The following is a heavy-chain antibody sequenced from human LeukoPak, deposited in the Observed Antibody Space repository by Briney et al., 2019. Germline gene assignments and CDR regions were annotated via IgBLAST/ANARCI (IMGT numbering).Heavy chain of an antibody. D-gene: IGHD3-22*01. Sequence: SSETLSLTCTVSGGSISSYYWSWIRQPPGKGLEWIGYIYYSGSTNYNPSLKSRVTISVDTSKNQFSLKLSSVTAADTAVYYCARYYYDSSGYWGLVAFDIWGQGTMVTVSS. CDR1: GGSISSYY. J-gene: IGHJ3*02. CDR3: ARYYYDSSGYWGLVAFDI. CDR2: IYYSGST. V-gene: IGHV4-59*01.